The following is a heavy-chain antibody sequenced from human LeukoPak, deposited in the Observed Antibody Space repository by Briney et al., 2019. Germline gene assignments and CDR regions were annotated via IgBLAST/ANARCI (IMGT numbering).Heavy chain of an antibody. CDR2: IWYDGSNK. Sequence: GGSLRLSCAASGFTFSSYGMHWVRQAPGKGLEWVAVIWYDGSNKYYADSVKGRFTISRDNSKNTLYLQMNSLRAEDTAVYYCARGGAAIPGYFDYWGQGTLVTVSS. J-gene: IGHJ4*02. CDR1: GFTFSSYG. CDR3: ARGGAAIPGYFDY. D-gene: IGHD2-2*02. V-gene: IGHV3-33*01.